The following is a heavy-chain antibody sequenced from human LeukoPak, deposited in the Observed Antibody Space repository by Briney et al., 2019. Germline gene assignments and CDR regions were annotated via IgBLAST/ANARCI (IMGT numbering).Heavy chain of an antibody. CDR2: IKEEGSEK. CDR1: GFTFTSFW. J-gene: IGHJ4*02. D-gene: IGHD3-22*01. Sequence: PGGSLRLSCAASGFTFTSFWMSWVRQAPGKGLEWVANIKEEGSEKYYVDSVMGRFTISRDNAKNSQYLEMNSLRAEDTAVYYCARGRFNYDSTGYSSYYHWGQGTLVIVSS. V-gene: IGHV3-7*01. CDR3: ARGRFNYDSTGYSSYYH.